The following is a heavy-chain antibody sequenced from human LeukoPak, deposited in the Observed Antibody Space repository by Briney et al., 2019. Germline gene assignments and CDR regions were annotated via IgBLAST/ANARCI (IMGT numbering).Heavy chain of an antibody. D-gene: IGHD4-23*01. CDR1: GFTVSSNY. J-gene: IGHJ4*02. CDR3: ARRAGGYSHPYDY. Sequence: GGSLRLSCAASGFTVSSNYMSWVRQAPGKGLEWVSLIYSGDTTLYADSVKGRFTISRDISKNTVYLQMNSLRAEDTAVYYRARRAGGYSHPYDYWGQGILVTVSS. V-gene: IGHV3-53*01. CDR2: IYSGDTT.